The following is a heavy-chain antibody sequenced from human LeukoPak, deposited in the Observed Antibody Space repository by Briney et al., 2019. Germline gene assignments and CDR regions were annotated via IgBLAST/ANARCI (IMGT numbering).Heavy chain of an antibody. CDR1: GFTFSSYG. Sequence: AGGSLRLSCAASGFTFSSYGMHWVRQAPGKGLEWVAFIRYDGSNKYYADSVKGRFTISRDNSKNTLYLQMNSLRAEDTAVYYCAKIASPPPGMYSSGRTGGYDYWGQGTLVTVSS. J-gene: IGHJ4*02. V-gene: IGHV3-30*02. CDR2: IRYDGSNK. D-gene: IGHD6-19*01. CDR3: AKIASPPPGMYSSGRTGGYDY.